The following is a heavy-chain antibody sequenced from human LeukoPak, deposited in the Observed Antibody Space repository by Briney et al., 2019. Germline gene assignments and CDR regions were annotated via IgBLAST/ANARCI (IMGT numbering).Heavy chain of an antibody. V-gene: IGHV1-69*13. CDR1: GGTFSSYA. J-gene: IGHJ4*02. CDR3: ARVFGDYASYYFDY. Sequence: SVKVSCKASGGTFSSYAISWVRQAPGQGLEWMGGIIPIFGTANYAQKFQGRVTIAADESTSTAYMELSSLRSDDTAVYYCARVFGDYASYYFDYWGQGTLVTVSS. D-gene: IGHD4-17*01. CDR2: IIPIFGTA.